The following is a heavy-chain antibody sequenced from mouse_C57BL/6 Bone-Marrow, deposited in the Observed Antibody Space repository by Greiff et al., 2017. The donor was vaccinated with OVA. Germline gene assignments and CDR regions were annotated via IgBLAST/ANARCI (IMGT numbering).Heavy chain of an antibody. D-gene: IGHD3-3*01. V-gene: IGHV14-2*01. CDR2: IDPEDGAT. J-gene: IGHJ4*01. CDR1: GFNIKDYY. CDR3: ARGGTGCAMDY. Sequence: EVQLQESGAELVKPGASVKLSCTASGFNIKDYYMHWVKQRTEQGLEWIGRIDPEDGATKYAPKFQGKATITADTSSNTAYLQLSSLTSEDTAVYYCARGGTGCAMDYWGQGTSVTVSS.